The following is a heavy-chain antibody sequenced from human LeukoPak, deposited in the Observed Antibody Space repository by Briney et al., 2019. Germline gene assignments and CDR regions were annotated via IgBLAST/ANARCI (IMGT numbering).Heavy chain of an antibody. V-gene: IGHV3-30-3*01. CDR3: AKDPNKPGIAATGTMDY. CDR1: GFTFSSYA. CDR2: ISYDGSSK. J-gene: IGHJ4*02. D-gene: IGHD6-13*01. Sequence: PGGSLRLSCAASGFTFSSYAMHWVRQAPGKGLEWVAVISYDGSSKYYADSVKGRFTISRDNSKNTLYLEVNSLRAEDTAVYYCAKDPNKPGIAATGTMDYWGQGTLVTVSS.